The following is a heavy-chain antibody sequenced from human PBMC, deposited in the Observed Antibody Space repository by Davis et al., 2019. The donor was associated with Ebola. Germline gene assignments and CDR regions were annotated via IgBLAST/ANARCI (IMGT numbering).Heavy chain of an antibody. Sequence: SETLSLTCAVYGGSFSGYYWSWIRQPPGKGLEWLGEINHSGSTNDNPSLKSRVTISVDTSKNQFSLKLSSVTAADTAVYYCARHLRGYDAFDIWGQGKMVTVSS. J-gene: IGHJ3*02. CDR3: ARHLRGYDAFDI. CDR1: GGSFSGYY. V-gene: IGHV4-34*01. CDR2: INHSGST. D-gene: IGHD6-25*01.